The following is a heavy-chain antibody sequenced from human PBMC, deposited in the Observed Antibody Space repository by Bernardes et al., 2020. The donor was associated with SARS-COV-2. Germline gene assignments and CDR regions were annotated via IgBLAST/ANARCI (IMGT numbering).Heavy chain of an antibody. Sequence: GGSLRLSCVASGFTFNTYAMHWVRQAPGKGLEYVSAISSNGGSTYHANSVRGRFTISRDNSKNTLYLHMGSLRPEDMAVYYCARVASTSGWHFDFYDYWGQGTLVTVSS. CDR3: ARVASTSGWHFDFYDY. D-gene: IGHD6-25*01. CDR2: ISSNGGST. V-gene: IGHV3-64*01. J-gene: IGHJ4*02. CDR1: GFTFNTYA.